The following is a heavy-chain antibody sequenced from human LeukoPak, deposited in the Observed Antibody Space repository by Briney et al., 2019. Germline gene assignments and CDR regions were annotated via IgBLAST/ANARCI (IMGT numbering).Heavy chain of an antibody. J-gene: IGHJ4*03. CDR2: IFPSGPT. V-gene: IGHV4-4*02. Sequence: SGTLSFTCSVSGVSVSRDNWWGWVRQPPGKGLEWIGEIFPSGPTNYNPSLRSSVTLSVDTTKNQFSLKLSSVTAADTAVYYCARSHWYRGESYFDHWGQAALFTVSS. CDR1: GVSVSRDNW. D-gene: IGHD3-16*01. CDR3: ARSHWYRGESYFDH.